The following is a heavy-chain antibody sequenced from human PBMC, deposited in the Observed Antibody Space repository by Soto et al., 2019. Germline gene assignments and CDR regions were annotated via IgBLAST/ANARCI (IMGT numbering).Heavy chain of an antibody. D-gene: IGHD5-18*01. CDR2: ISAYNGNT. Sequence: ASVKVSCKASGYTFTSYGISWVRQAPGQGLEWMGWISAYNGNTNYAQKLQGRVTMTTDTSTSTAYMELRSLRSDDTAVYYCARGGLVTSSQAMVDYYYGXDVWGQGPTVTVSS. CDR3: ARGGLVTSSQAMVDYYYGXDV. J-gene: IGHJ6*02. V-gene: IGHV1-18*01. CDR1: GYTFTSYG.